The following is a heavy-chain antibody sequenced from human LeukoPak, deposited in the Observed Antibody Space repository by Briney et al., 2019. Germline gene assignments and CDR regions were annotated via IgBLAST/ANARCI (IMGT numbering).Heavy chain of an antibody. CDR1: GFTFSTSS. V-gene: IGHV3-30-3*01. CDR3: TRDPRLREFES. Sequence: PGGSLRLSCAASGFTFSTSSMHWVRQTQGKGLDWVALISSDGNNKYYANSVKGRFTISRDNSKNTLSLQMNSLRDDDTAVYYCTRDPRLREFESWGQGTLVTVSS. CDR2: ISSDGNNK. D-gene: IGHD2-21*02. J-gene: IGHJ1*01.